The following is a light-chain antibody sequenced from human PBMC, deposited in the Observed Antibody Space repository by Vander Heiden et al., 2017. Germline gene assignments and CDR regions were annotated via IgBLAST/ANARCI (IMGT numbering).Light chain of an antibody. CDR1: SSDVGGYNY. Sequence: GSPGQSITISCTGTSSDVGGYNYVSWYQQHPGKAPKLMIYDVSNRPSGVSNRFSGSKSGNTASLTISGLQAEDEADYYCSSSTSSSTLGVFGGGTKLTVL. J-gene: IGLJ2*01. CDR3: SSSTSSSTLGV. CDR2: DVS. V-gene: IGLV2-14*04.